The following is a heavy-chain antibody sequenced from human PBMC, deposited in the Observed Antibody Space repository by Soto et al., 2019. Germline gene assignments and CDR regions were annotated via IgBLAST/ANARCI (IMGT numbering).Heavy chain of an antibody. J-gene: IGHJ3*02. CDR2: IYYSGST. CDR3: ARVLYYDFWSGYLRAFDI. V-gene: IGHV4-31*03. D-gene: IGHD3-3*01. Sequence: SETLSLTCTVSGGSISSGGYYWSWIRQHPGKGLEWIGYIYYSGSTYYNPSLKSRVTISVDTSKNQFSLKLSSVTAADTAVYYCARVLYYDFWSGYLRAFDIWGQGTMVTVSS. CDR1: GGSISSGGYY.